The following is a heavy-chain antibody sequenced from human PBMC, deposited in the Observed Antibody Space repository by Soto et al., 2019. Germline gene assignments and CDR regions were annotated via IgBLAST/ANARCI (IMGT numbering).Heavy chain of an antibody. Sequence: EVQLLESGGGLEQPGGSLRLSCAASGFIFSSYALSWVRQAPGKGLKWVSAISGSGTTTYYADSVKGRFAFSRDNSKDMLSLQMNSLRAEDTAVYYFAETPSGSYTPGDSWGLGTLVTVSS. J-gene: IGHJ4*02. CDR1: GFIFSSYA. D-gene: IGHD6-19*01. V-gene: IGHV3-23*01. CDR2: ISGSGTTT. CDR3: AETPSGSYTPGDS.